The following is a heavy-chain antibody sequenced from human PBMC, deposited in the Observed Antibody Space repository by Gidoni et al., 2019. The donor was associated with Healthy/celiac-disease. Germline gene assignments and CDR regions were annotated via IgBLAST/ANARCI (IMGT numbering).Heavy chain of an antibody. CDR3: AREPEAYCSGGSCYSWAFDI. V-gene: IGHV1-69*01. Sequence: QVQLVQSGAEVKTPGSSVKVSCKASGGTFSSYAISWVRQAPGQGLEWRGGIIPIFGTANYAQKCQGRVTITADESTSTAYMELSSLRSEDTAVYYCAREPEAYCSGGSCYSWAFDIWGQGTMVTVSS. CDR2: IIPIFGTA. D-gene: IGHD2-15*01. CDR1: GGTFSSYA. J-gene: IGHJ3*02.